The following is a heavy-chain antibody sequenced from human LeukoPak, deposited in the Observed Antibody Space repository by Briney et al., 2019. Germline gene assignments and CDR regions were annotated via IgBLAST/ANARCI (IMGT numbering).Heavy chain of an antibody. CDR1: GYTFTSYG. D-gene: IGHD6-13*01. Sequence: GASVKVSCKASGYTFTSYGISWVRQAPGQGLEWMGWISAYNGNTNYAQKLQGRVTMTTDTSTSTAYMELRSLRSDDTAVYYCARVYSGPIAAAGPPKLFDYWGRGTLVTVSS. V-gene: IGHV1-18*01. J-gene: IGHJ4*02. CDR2: ISAYNGNT. CDR3: ARVYSGPIAAAGPPKLFDY.